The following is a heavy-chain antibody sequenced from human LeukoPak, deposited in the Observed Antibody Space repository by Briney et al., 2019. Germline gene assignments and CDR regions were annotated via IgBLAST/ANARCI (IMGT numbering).Heavy chain of an antibody. CDR1: GFTFSSYA. V-gene: IGHV3-30-3*01. Sequence: GGSLRLSCAASGFTFSSYAMHWVRQAPGKGLEWVAVITYDGSNKYYADSVKGRFTISRDNSKNTLYLQMNSLRTEDTAVYYCARDGYDLDTPMVSTIFDCWGQGTLVTVSS. CDR2: ITYDGSNK. CDR3: ARDGYDLDTPMVSTIFDC. J-gene: IGHJ4*02. D-gene: IGHD5-18*01.